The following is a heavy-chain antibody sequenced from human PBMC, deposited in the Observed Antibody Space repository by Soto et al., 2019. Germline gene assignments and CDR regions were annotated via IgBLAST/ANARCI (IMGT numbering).Heavy chain of an antibody. Sequence: GGSLRLSCAASGFLFSDYYMSWIRQAPGRGLEWVSYISSGGGTISYADSVQGRFTISRDNAKNSVFLQMNSLGVDDTAVYYCAKDRGGRLVEGIGNWGQRTLVTVAS. D-gene: IGHD3-3*02. V-gene: IGHV3-11*01. CDR3: AKDRGGRLVEGIGN. J-gene: IGHJ4*02. CDR2: ISSGGGTI. CDR1: GFLFSDYY.